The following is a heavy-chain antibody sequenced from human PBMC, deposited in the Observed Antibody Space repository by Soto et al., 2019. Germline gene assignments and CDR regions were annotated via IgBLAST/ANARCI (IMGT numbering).Heavy chain of an antibody. V-gene: IGHV4-39*01. CDR1: GGSISSSSYY. Sequence: SETLSLTCTVSGGSISSSSYYWGWIHQPPGKGLEWIGSVYYSGGTSYNPSLKSRVTVSVDTSKNQFSLKVSSVTAADTAVYYCARHSGPYASSRFDPWGQGTLVTVSS. D-gene: IGHD6-13*01. CDR2: VYYSGGT. J-gene: IGHJ5*02. CDR3: ARHSGPYASSRFDP.